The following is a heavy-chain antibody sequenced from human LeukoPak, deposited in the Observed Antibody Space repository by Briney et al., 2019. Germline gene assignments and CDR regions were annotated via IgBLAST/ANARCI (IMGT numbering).Heavy chain of an antibody. D-gene: IGHD3-10*01. CDR2: VHYSGIT. CDR1: GGPISNYY. J-gene: IGHJ4*02. V-gene: IGHV4-59*08. CDR3: ASSGNYYFTLDY. Sequence: NPSETLSLTCSVSGGPISNYYWSWIRQPPGKGLEWIGYVHYSGITKYNPSVKSRVTISLDTSSSQFSLKLSSVTAADTAVYYCASSGNYYFTLDYWGQGTLVTVSS.